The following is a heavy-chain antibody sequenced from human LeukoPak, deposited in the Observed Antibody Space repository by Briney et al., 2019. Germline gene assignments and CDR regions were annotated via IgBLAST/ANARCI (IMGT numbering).Heavy chain of an antibody. CDR2: ISYDGSNK. CDR1: GFTFSSYA. V-gene: IGHV3-30*04. Sequence: GRSLRLSCAASGFTFSSYAMHWVRQAPGKGLEWVAVISYDGSNKYYADSVKGRFTISRDNSKNTLYLQMNSLRAEDTAVYYCASGIRVYYYDSSGNHWGQGTLVTVSS. D-gene: IGHD3-22*01. J-gene: IGHJ5*02. CDR3: ASGIRVYYYDSSGNH.